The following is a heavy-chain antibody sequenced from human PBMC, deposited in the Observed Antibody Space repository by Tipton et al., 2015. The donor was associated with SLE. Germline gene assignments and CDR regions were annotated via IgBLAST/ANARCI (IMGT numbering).Heavy chain of an antibody. CDR1: GGSISSSSYY. CDR3: ARDQPRPTDWNTFDY. V-gene: IGHV4-39*07. Sequence: LRLSCTVSGGSISSSSYYWGWIRQPPGKGLEWIGSIYYSGSTYYNPSLKSRVTISVDTSKNQFSLKLSSVTAADTAVYCCARDQPRPTDWNTFDYWGQGTLVTVSS. J-gene: IGHJ4*02. D-gene: IGHD1/OR15-1a*01. CDR2: IYYSGST.